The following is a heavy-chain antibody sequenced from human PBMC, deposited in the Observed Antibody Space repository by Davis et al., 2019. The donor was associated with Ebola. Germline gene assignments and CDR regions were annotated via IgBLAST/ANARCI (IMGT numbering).Heavy chain of an antibody. CDR3: ARHRPYGDYALDY. J-gene: IGHJ4*02. V-gene: IGHV5-10-1*04. Sequence: GESLKISCRGSGYNFAGYWITWVRQMPGKGLECVGRIDPSDSYTNYSPAFQGQVTISADKSITTAYLQWSSLKASDTAMYYCARHRPYGDYALDYWGQGTLVTVSS. D-gene: IGHD4-17*01. CDR1: GYNFAGYW. CDR2: IDPSDSYT.